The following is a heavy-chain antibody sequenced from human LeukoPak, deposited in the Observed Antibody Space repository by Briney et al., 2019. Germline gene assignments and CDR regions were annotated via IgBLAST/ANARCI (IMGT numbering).Heavy chain of an antibody. J-gene: IGHJ4*02. CDR3: SVMHRYYDGSGYWVQ. CDR1: GFAFISYA. Sequence: PGGALILSCAAAGFAFISYAMSWGRQAPGKGLEWGSGIITNGGSTSYADSVKGRFTISRDNPRNTLYMQMSSLSAEDTAVYYCSVMHRYYDGSGYWVQWGQGTLVTVSS. V-gene: IGHV3-23*01. CDR2: IITNGGST. D-gene: IGHD3-22*01.